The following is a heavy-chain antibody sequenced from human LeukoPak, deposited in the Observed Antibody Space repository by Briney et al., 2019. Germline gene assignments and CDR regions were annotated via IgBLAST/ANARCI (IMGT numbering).Heavy chain of an antibody. V-gene: IGHV3-23*01. CDR1: GFTFSSYA. Sequence: GSLRLSCAASGFTFSSYAMSWVCQAPGKGLEWVSAISGSGGSTYYADSVKGRFTISRDNSKNTLYLQMNSLRAEDTAVYYCAKDFCCGSYSSGAFDIWGQGTMVTVSS. CDR3: AKDFCCGSYSSGAFDI. J-gene: IGHJ3*02. D-gene: IGHD1-26*01. CDR2: ISGSGGST.